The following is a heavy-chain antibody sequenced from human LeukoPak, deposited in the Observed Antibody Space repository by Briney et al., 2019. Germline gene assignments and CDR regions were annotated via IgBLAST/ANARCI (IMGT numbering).Heavy chain of an antibody. Sequence: GGSLRLSCAASGFTFTSYAMSWVRQAPGKGLEWVSVISGSGGNTYYTDSVKGRFTISRDNSKDTLYLQMSSLRAEDTAVHYCAKEARNTDYWGQGTLVTVSS. CDR2: ISGSGGNT. J-gene: IGHJ4*02. CDR3: AKEARNTDY. CDR1: GFTFTSYA. V-gene: IGHV3-23*01.